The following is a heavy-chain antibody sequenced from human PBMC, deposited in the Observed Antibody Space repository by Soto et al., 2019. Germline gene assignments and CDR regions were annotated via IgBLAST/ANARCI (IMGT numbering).Heavy chain of an antibody. CDR3: GRHSRDDYSHGGSGIPDS. CDR2: IYHSGST. D-gene: IGHD4-4*01. V-gene: IGHV4-38-2*01. Sequence: SETLSLTCAVSGYSISSGHYWGWIRQPPGKGLEWIGSIYHSGSTYYNPSLKSRVTISVDTSKNQFSLKLSSVTAADTAVYFCGRHSRDDYSHGGSGIPDSWGPGTLVTVSS. J-gene: IGHJ4*02. CDR1: GYSISSGHY.